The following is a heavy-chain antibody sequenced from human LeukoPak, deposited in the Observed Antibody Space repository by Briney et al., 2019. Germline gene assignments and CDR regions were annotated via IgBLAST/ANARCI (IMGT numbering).Heavy chain of an antibody. CDR1: GGSISSSSYY. D-gene: IGHD6-13*01. CDR3: ARRRQQRAANWFDP. V-gene: IGHV4-39*01. CDR2: IYYSGST. Sequence: SETLSLTRTVSGGSISSSSYYWGWIRQPPGKGLEWIGSIYYSGSTYYNPSLKSRVTISVDTSKNQFSLKLSSVTAADTAVYYCARRRQQRAANWFDPWGQGTLVTVSS. J-gene: IGHJ5*02.